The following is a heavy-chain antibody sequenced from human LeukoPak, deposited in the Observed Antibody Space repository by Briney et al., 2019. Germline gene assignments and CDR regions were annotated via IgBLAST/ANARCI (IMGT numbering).Heavy chain of an antibody. CDR3: ARGHGSSWTFEY. V-gene: IGHV4-59*01. CDR2: IFYSGST. CDR1: GGSISSYY. J-gene: IGHJ4*02. Sequence: SETLSLTCTVSGGSISSYYWSWVRQPPGKGLEWTGFIFYSGSTNYNPSLQSRVTISLDMSNNQFSLRLTSVTAADTAVYYCARGHGSSWTFEYWGQGPLVTVSS. D-gene: IGHD6-13*01.